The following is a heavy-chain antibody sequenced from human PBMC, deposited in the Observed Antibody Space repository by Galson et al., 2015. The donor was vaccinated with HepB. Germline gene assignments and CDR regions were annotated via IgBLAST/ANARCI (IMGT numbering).Heavy chain of an antibody. Sequence: SVKVSCKASGYTFTSYAMHWVRQAPGQRLEWMGWINAGNGNTKYSQKFQGRVTITRDTSASTAYMELSSLRSEDTAVYYCARAKIQIKNWFDPWGQGTLVIVSS. D-gene: IGHD5-18*01. CDR3: ARAKIQIKNWFDP. CDR1: GYTFTSYA. V-gene: IGHV1-3*01. J-gene: IGHJ5*02. CDR2: INAGNGNT.